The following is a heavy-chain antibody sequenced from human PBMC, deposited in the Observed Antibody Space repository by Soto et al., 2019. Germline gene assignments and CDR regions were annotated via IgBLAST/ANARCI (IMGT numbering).Heavy chain of an antibody. CDR1: GYSFTSYW. V-gene: IGHV5-51*01. D-gene: IGHD5-18*01. Sequence: GESLKISCKGSGYSFTSYWIGWVRQMPGKGLEWMGIIYPGDSDTRYSPSFQGQVTISADKSISTAYLQWSSLKASDTAMYYCARGGDTAMVRYYYYYGMDVWGQGTTVTVSS. CDR3: ARGGDTAMVRYYYYYGMDV. J-gene: IGHJ6*02. CDR2: IYPGDSDT.